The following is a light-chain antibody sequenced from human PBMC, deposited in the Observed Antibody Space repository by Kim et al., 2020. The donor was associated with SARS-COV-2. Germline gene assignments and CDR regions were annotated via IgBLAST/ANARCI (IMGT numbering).Light chain of an antibody. Sequence: SSVGDRVTITCRASQGISSWLAWYQQKPGKAPELLIFAASSLQSGVPSRFSGSGSGTDFTLTISSLQPEDFATYYCQQASGFPWTFGQGTKVDIK. CDR2: AAS. V-gene: IGKV1-12*01. J-gene: IGKJ1*01. CDR1: QGISSW. CDR3: QQASGFPWT.